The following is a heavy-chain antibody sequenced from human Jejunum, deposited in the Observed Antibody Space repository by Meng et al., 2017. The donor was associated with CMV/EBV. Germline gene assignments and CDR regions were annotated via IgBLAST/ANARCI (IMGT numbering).Heavy chain of an antibody. CDR3: AKDLRIVTYGTYFAMDV. CDR1: TFSSYW. V-gene: IGHV3-74*01. CDR2: IDSDGSGT. J-gene: IGHJ6*02. Sequence: TFSSYWMHWVRQAPGKGLEWVSRIDSDGSGTVYADSVKGRFTITRDNAENTLYLQMNSLRAEDTAVYYCAKDLRIVTYGTYFAMDVWGQGTTVTVSS. D-gene: IGHD1-26*01.